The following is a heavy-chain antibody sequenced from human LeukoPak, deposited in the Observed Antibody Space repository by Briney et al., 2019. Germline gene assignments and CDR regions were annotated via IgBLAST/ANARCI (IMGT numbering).Heavy chain of an antibody. V-gene: IGHV3-23*01. CDR2: ISSSGGNT. D-gene: IGHD2-15*01. Sequence: GGSLRLSCAASGFTFSSYAMSWVRQAPGKGLEWVSSISSSGGNTYYAGSVRGRFTISRDNSKNTLYLQMSSLRAEDTAVCFCATLNTPFDYWGQGILVTVSS. CDR1: GFTFSSYA. J-gene: IGHJ4*02. CDR3: ATLNTPFDY.